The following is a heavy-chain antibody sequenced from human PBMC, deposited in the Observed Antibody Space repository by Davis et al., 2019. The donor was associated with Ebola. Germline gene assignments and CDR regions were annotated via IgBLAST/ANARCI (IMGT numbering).Heavy chain of an antibody. J-gene: IGHJ4*02. D-gene: IGHD4-17*01. CDR3: TRVHFATTVTY. V-gene: IGHV3-48*03. Sequence: SLNISCAASGSTFSTYEMNWVRQAPGKGLEWIAYISAHGDNFYYTESVKGRFTISRDNDKTSVYLQMNRLRAEETGVYYCTRVHFATTVTYWGQGTLVTVS. CDR1: GSTFSTYE. CDR2: ISAHGDNF.